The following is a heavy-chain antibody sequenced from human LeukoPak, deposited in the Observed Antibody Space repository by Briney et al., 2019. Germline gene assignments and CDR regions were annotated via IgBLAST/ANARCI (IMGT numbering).Heavy chain of an antibody. D-gene: IGHD3-22*01. J-gene: IGHJ4*02. CDR1: GGSISSGDYY. CDR2: IYYSGST. V-gene: IGHV4-30-4*01. CDR3: VCYYDSSGRDY. Sequence: PSETLSLTCTVSGGSISSGDYYWSWIRQPPGKGLEWIGYIYYSGSTYYNPSLRSRVTISVDMSKNQFSLKLSSVTAADTAVYYCVCYYDSSGRDYWGQGTLVTVSS.